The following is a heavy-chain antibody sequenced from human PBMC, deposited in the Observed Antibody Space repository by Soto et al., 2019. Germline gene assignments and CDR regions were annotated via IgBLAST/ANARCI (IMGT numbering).Heavy chain of an antibody. CDR3: VKQMTTWTDSFFDF. Sequence: GGSLRLSCVASEFSFSRYAMTWVRQAAGKGLQWVAGLGPDGRNTFYGESVRGRFTISRDNSRHTLYLQMSSLRAEDTAVYFCVKQMTTWTDSFFDFWGQGIQVTVSS. CDR1: EFSFSRYA. D-gene: IGHD4-17*01. CDR2: LGPDGRNT. V-gene: IGHV3-23*01. J-gene: IGHJ4*02.